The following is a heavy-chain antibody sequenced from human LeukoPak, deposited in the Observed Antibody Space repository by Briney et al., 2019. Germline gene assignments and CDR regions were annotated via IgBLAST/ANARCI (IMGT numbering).Heavy chain of an antibody. CDR1: GYTFTTYD. Sequence: ASVKVSCKASGYTFTTYDINWVRQATGQGPEWMGWMNPNSGNTGYAQKFQGRVTMTRNTSIGTAYMELSSLRSEDTAVYYCAFADSSGYYFVLDYWGQGTLVTVSS. J-gene: IGHJ4*02. CDR2: MNPNSGNT. CDR3: AFADSSGYYFVLDY. D-gene: IGHD3-22*01. V-gene: IGHV1-8*02.